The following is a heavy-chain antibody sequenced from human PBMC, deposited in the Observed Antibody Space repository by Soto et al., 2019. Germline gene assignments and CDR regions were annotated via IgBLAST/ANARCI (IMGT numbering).Heavy chain of an antibody. CDR2: IYPGDSDT. V-gene: IGHV5-51*01. CDR1: GYSFTSYW. CDR3: ARLGYDILTGYSALYYFDY. J-gene: IGHJ4*02. D-gene: IGHD3-9*01. Sequence: LGESLKISCKGSGYSFTSYWIGWVRQMPGKGLEWMGIIYPGDSDTRYSPSFQGQVTISADKSISTAYLQWSSLKASDTAMYYCARLGYDILTGYSALYYFDYWGQGTLVTVSS.